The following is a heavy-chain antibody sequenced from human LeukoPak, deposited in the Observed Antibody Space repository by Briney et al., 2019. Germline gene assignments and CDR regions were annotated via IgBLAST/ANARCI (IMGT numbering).Heavy chain of an antibody. J-gene: IGHJ6*02. CDR3: ARGHYGLDV. V-gene: IGHV3-7*03. CDR2: INQDESEK. CDR1: GYTLSSHW. Sequence: GGSLRLSCEASGYTLSSHWMSWVRQAPGKGLEWVAHINQDESEKSYVDSAKGRFTISRDNGKNSLYLQMSSLRVEDTGVYHCARGHYGLDVWGQGTTVTVSS.